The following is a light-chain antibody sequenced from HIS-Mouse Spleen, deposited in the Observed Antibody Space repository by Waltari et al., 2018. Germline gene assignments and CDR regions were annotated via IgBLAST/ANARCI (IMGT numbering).Light chain of an antibody. CDR2: EDS. Sequence: SYELPQPPSVSVSPGQTARITCSGDALPTKYAYWYQHKSGQAPVLVIYEDSKRPSGTPERFSGSSSGTMATLTISGAQVEDEADYYCYSTDSSGNHRVFGGGTKLTVL. CDR3: YSTDSSGNHRV. V-gene: IGLV3-10*01. J-gene: IGLJ2*01. CDR1: ALPTKY.